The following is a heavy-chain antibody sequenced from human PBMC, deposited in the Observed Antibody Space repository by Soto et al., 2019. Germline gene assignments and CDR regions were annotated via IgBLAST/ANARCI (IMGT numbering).Heavy chain of an antibody. J-gene: IGHJ4*02. CDR2: ISGSGGNR. CDR1: GFTFSSYA. D-gene: IGHD5-18*01. CDR3: ARDYSSYGPFDY. Sequence: PGGSLRLSCAASGFTFSSYAMTWVRQAPGKGLEWVSGISGSGGNRFYADSVKGRFTISRDSSKNTLYLQMNSLRAEDTAVYDCARDYSSYGPFDYWGQGTLVTVSS. V-gene: IGHV3-23*01.